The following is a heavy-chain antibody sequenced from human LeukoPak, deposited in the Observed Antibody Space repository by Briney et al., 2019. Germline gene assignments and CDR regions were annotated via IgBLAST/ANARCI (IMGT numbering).Heavy chain of an antibody. Sequence: SETLSLTCSVSGGSISSSSYYWGWIRQPPGKGLEWIGSIYYSGSTYYNPSLKSRVTISVDRSKNQFSLKLSSVTAADTAVYYCARTYDSSGYYYYFDYWGQGTLVTVSS. CDR3: ARTYDSSGYYYYFDY. J-gene: IGHJ4*02. D-gene: IGHD3-22*01. CDR1: GGSISSSSYY. CDR2: IYYSGST. V-gene: IGHV4-39*07.